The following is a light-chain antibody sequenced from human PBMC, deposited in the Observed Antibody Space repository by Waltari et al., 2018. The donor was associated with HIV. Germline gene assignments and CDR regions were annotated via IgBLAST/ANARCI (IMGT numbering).Light chain of an antibody. CDR3: ASHAGSKDV. V-gene: IGLV2-8*01. CDR2: DVT. Sequence: QSALTQPPSASGSPGQSVTISCTGTSSDVGAYNYLSWFQQHPGKAPKLMIYDVTKRPSGVPDRFSGSKSGNTASLTVSGLQAEDEADYYCASHAGSKDVFGGGTRLTVL. J-gene: IGLJ2*01. CDR1: SSDVGAYNY.